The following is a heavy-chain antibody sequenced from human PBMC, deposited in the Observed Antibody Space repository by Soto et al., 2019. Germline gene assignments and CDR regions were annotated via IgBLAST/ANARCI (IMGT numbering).Heavy chain of an antibody. CDR3: AKSSDGYCSGGSCSSPPPNFDY. CDR1: GFTFSSYG. D-gene: IGHD2-15*01. Sequence: QVQLVESGGGVVQPGRSLRLSCAASGFTFSSYGMHWVRQAPGKGLEWVAVISYDGSNKYYADSVKGRFTISRDNSKNTLYLQMNGLRAEETAVVYFAKSSDGYCSGGSCSSPPPNFDYWGQGTLVTVSS. V-gene: IGHV3-30*18. J-gene: IGHJ4*02. CDR2: ISYDGSNK.